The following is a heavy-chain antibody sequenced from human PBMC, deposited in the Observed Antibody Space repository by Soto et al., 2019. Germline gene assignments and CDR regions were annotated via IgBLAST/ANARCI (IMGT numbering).Heavy chain of an antibody. CDR2: IYYSGST. V-gene: IGHV4-59*01. Sequence: SETLSLTCTVSGGSISSYYWSWIRQPPGKGLEWIGYIYYSGSTNYNPSLKSRVTISVDTSKNQFSLKLSSVTAADTAVYYCARSPPGDYDFWSGYCDYWGQGTLVTVSS. D-gene: IGHD3-3*01. CDR1: GGSISSYY. CDR3: ARSPPGDYDFWSGYCDY. J-gene: IGHJ4*02.